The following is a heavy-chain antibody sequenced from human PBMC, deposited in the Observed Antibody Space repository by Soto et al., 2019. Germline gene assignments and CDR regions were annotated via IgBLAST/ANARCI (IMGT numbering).Heavy chain of an antibody. CDR2: IYYSGST. CDR1: GGSISSGGYY. CDR3: ARGSSNYDSSGYYY. Sequence: SETLSLTCTVSGGSISSGGYYWSWIRQHPGKGLEWIGYIYYSGSTYYNPSLKSRVTISVDTSKNQFSLKLSSVTAADTAVYYCARGSSNYDSSGYYYWGQGTLVTVSS. D-gene: IGHD3-22*01. J-gene: IGHJ4*02. V-gene: IGHV4-31*03.